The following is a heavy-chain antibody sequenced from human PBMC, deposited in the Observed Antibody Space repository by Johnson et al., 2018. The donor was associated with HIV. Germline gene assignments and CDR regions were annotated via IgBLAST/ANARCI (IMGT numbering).Heavy chain of an antibody. CDR1: GFTVSSNY. CDR3: TTDDEAFDI. V-gene: IGHV3-15*01. Sequence: EVQLVESGGGLVQPGRSLRLSCAASGFTVSSNYMSWVRQAPGKGLEWVGRIKSKTDGGTTDYAAPVKGRFTISRDDSKNTLYLQMNSLKTEDTAVYYCTTDDEAFDIWGQGTMVTVSS. CDR2: IKSKTDGGTT. J-gene: IGHJ3*02.